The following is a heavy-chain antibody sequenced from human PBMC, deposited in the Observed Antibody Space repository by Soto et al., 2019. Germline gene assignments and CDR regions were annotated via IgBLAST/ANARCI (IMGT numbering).Heavy chain of an antibody. CDR1: GGSISSYY. CDR3: ASSIAAAGRLYGMDV. D-gene: IGHD6-13*01. V-gene: IGHV4-59*01. J-gene: IGHJ6*02. CDR2: IYYSGST. Sequence: ASETLSLTCTVSGGSISSYYWSWIRQPPGKGLEWIGYIYYSGSTNYNPSLKSRVTISVDTSKNQFSLKLSSVTAADTAVYHCASSIAAAGRLYGMDVWGQGTTVTVSS.